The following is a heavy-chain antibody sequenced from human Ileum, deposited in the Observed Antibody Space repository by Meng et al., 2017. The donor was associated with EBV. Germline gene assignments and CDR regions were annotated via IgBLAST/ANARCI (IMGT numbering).Heavy chain of an antibody. CDR3: AMGPDYAKTGY. J-gene: IGHJ4*02. CDR2: ICYTDYT. CDR1: GGSISSSNYC. Sequence: QLLLSESGPGLMTPAASLSLTCTVSGGSISSSNYCWGWIPQPPGKGLEWIQSICYTDYTYYNPSLKSRVTISADKSKNQFSLRLNSLTAADTAVYYCAMGPDYAKTGYWGQGTLVTVSS. V-gene: IGHV4-39*01. D-gene: IGHD4-17*01.